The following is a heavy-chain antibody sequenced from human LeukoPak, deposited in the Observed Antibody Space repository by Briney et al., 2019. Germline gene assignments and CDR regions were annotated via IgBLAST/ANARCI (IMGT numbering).Heavy chain of an antibody. J-gene: IGHJ5*02. V-gene: IGHV3-30*02. Sequence: GGSLRLSCAASGFTFSSYGMHWVRQAPGKGLEWVAFIRYDGGNKYYADSVKGRFTISRDNSKNTLYLQMNSLRAEDTAVYYCAKDRQQLVTAWGQGTLVTVSS. CDR1: GFTFSSYG. CDR2: IRYDGGNK. CDR3: AKDRQQLVTA. D-gene: IGHD6-13*01.